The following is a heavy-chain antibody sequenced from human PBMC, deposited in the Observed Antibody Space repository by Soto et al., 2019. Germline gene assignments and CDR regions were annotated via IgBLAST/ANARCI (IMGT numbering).Heavy chain of an antibody. Sequence: PGGSLRLSCAASGFTFDDYAMHWVRQAPGKGLEWVSGVSWNSGKIGYADSVKGRFTISRDNAKNSLYLQMNSLRAEDTALYYCAKDKVGPYSRNIDYWGQGTLVTVSS. CDR3: AKDKVGPYSRNIDY. D-gene: IGHD1-1*01. CDR1: GFTFDDYA. V-gene: IGHV3-9*01. CDR2: VSWNSGKI. J-gene: IGHJ4*02.